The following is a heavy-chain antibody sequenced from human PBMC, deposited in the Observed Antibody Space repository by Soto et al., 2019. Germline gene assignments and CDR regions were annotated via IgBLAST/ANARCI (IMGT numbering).Heavy chain of an antibody. CDR2: IIPIFGTA. V-gene: IGHV1-69*13. CDR3: VTKNIVVVTAISHWYFDL. Sequence: SVKVSCKASGGTFSSYAISWVRQAPGQGLEWMGGIIPIFGTANYAQKFQGRVTITADESTSTAYMELSSLRSEDTAVYYCVTKNIVVVTAISHWYFDLWGRGTLVTVSS. J-gene: IGHJ2*01. D-gene: IGHD2-21*02. CDR1: GGTFSSYA.